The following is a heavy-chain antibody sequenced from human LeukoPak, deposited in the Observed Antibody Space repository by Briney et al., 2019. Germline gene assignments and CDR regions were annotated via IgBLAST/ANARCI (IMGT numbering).Heavy chain of an antibody. CDR3: ARGNRGTSDY. CDR2: IYYSGST. Sequence: SETLSLTCTVSGGSISNYYWSWIRQPPGKGLEWIGYIYYSGSTNYNPSLKSRVTISVDTSKNQFSLKLSSVTAADTAVYYCARGNRGTSDYWGQGTLVTVSS. J-gene: IGHJ4*02. V-gene: IGHV4-59*01. D-gene: IGHD7-27*01. CDR1: GGSISNYY.